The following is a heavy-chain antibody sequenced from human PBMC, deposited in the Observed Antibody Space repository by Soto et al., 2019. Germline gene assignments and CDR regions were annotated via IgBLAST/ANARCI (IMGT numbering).Heavy chain of an antibody. Sequence: EVQLLESGGGLVQPGGSLRLSCAASGFIFSSYAMSWVRQAPGKGLEWVSAMSGSGDNAYYADSVKGRFTIARGNSKNLLTLQMKSLRTEDTPIYYCARFFAAGTRGYLDSWGQGTLVTVSS. CDR3: ARFFAAGTRGYLDS. V-gene: IGHV3-23*01. D-gene: IGHD3-3*01. CDR2: MSGSGDNA. J-gene: IGHJ4*02. CDR1: GFIFSSYA.